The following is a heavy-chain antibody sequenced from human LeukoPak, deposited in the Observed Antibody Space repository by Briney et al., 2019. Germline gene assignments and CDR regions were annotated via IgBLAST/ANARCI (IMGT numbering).Heavy chain of an antibody. Sequence: SETLSLTCAVYGGSFSGYYWSWIRQPPGKGLEWIGEINHSGSTNYNPSLKSRVTISVDTSKNQFSLKLSSVTAADTAVYYCARTRIQLWSSPLDYWGQGTLVTDSS. V-gene: IGHV4-34*01. CDR2: INHSGST. D-gene: IGHD5-18*01. J-gene: IGHJ4*02. CDR3: ARTRIQLWSSPLDY. CDR1: GGSFSGYY.